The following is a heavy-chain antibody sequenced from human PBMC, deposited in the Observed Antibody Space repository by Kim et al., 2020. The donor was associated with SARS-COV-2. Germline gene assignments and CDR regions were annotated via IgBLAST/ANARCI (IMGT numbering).Heavy chain of an antibody. J-gene: IGHJ6*02. D-gene: IGHD4-17*01. Sequence: GGSLRLSCAASGFTFSSYAMSWVRQAPGKGLEWVSAISGSGGSTYYADSVKGRFTISRDNSKNTLYLQMNSLRAEDTAVYYCAKGGYGDSGGIYYYYYYGMDVWGQGTTVTVSS. CDR3: AKGGYGDSGGIYYYYYYGMDV. CDR2: ISGSGGST. V-gene: IGHV3-23*01. CDR1: GFTFSSYA.